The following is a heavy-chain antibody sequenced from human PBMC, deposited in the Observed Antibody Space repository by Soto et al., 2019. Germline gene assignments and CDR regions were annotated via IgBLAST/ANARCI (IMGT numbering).Heavy chain of an antibody. CDR1: GGSISSGDYY. CDR3: ARVSEYSSGWFDY. D-gene: IGHD6-19*01. J-gene: IGHJ4*02. Sequence: LSLTCTVSGGSISSGDYYWSWIRQPPGKGLEWIGYIYYSGSTYYNPSLKSRVTISVDTSKNQFSLKLSSVTAADTAVYYCARVSEYSSGWFDYWGQGTLVTVSS. CDR2: IYYSGST. V-gene: IGHV4-30-4*01.